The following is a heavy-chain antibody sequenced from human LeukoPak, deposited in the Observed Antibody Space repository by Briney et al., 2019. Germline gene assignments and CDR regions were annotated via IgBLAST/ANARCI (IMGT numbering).Heavy chain of an antibody. CDR3: AKGGSYGPYYFDY. V-gene: IGHV3-30*18. CDR2: ISYDGSNK. D-gene: IGHD5-18*01. CDR1: GFTFSSYG. J-gene: IGHJ4*02. Sequence: YPGGSLRLSCAASGFTFSSYGMHWVRQAPGKGLEWVAVISYDGSNKYYADSVKGRFTISRDNSKNTLYLQMNSLRAEDTAVYYCAKGGSYGPYYFDYWGQGTLVTVSS.